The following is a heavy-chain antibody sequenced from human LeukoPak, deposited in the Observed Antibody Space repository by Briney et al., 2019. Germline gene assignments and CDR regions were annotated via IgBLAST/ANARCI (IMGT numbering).Heavy chain of an antibody. V-gene: IGHV1-18*01. D-gene: IGHD1-26*01. Sequence: ASVKVSCKASGGTFSSYAISWVRQAPGQGLEWMGWISAYNGNTNYAQKLQGRVTMTTDTSTSTAYMELRSLRSDDTAVYYCASNAPGSYYYYGMDVWGQGTTVTVSS. CDR2: ISAYNGNT. J-gene: IGHJ6*02. CDR1: GGTFSSYA. CDR3: ASNAPGSYYYYGMDV.